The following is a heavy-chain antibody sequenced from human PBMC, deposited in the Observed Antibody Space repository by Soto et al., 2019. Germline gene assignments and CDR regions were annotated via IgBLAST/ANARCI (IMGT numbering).Heavy chain of an antibody. Sequence: ASETLSLTCTVSGGSITNYYWSWIRQPAGKGLEWIGRMYTKERTNYNLSFKSRVTMSVDTSKNQFSLKLNAVTAADTAVYYCARVGPWVPYYYDSSPYTFENWFDPWGQGTLVTVSS. CDR3: ARVGPWVPYYYDSSPYTFENWFDP. CDR1: GGSITNYY. J-gene: IGHJ5*02. D-gene: IGHD3-22*01. V-gene: IGHV4-4*07. CDR2: MYTKERT.